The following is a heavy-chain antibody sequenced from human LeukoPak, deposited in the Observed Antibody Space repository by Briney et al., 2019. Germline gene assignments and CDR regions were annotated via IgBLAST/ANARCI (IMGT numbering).Heavy chain of an antibody. V-gene: IGHV1-8*02. CDR2: MNPNNGNT. CDR3: ARSIGYNYGYYYYGMDV. Sequence: ASVKVSCKASGYTFTSYGISWVRQAPGQGLEWMGWMNPNNGNTGYAQKFQGRVTMTRNTSISTAYMELSSLRSEDTAVYYCARSIGYNYGYYYYGMDVWGQGTTVTVSS. J-gene: IGHJ6*02. D-gene: IGHD5-18*01. CDR1: GYTFTSYG.